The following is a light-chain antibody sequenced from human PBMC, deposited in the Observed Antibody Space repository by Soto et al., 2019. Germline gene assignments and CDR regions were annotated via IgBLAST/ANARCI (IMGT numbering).Light chain of an antibody. J-gene: IGLJ1*01. CDR2: EIS. CDR3: RSYTSSSAYV. Sequence: SVLSQPASVSRSPGQSSTISSTGTGSHVGGYNYASWYQQPPGKAPILMNYEISHPPSGASNRSSASKSGNTTFLTICGLKAEDEADYCCRSYTSSSAYVFGTGTKVTVL. V-gene: IGLV2-14*01. CDR1: GSHVGGYNY.